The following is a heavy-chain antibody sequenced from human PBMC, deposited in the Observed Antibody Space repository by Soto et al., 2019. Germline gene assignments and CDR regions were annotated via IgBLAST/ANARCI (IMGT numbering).Heavy chain of an antibody. CDR1: GYTFTGYA. CDR3: ARAPYSSSWYFY. Sequence: ASVKVSCKASGYTFTGYAMHWVRQAPGQRLEWMGWINAGNGNTKYSQKFQGRVTITRDTSASTAYMELSSLRSEDTAVYYCARAPYSSSWYFYWGQGTLVTVSS. D-gene: IGHD6-13*01. J-gene: IGHJ4*02. CDR2: INAGNGNT. V-gene: IGHV1-3*01.